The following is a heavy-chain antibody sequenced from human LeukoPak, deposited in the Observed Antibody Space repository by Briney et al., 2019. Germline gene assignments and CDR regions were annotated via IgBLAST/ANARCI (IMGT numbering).Heavy chain of an antibody. V-gene: IGHV5-51*01. J-gene: IGHJ4*02. D-gene: IGHD1-7*01. CDR1: GSTFTKYW. CDR3: ARQRYNWNYVGDY. CDR2: IQPGDSDT. Sequence: GGPLQFPGQSPGSTFTKYWIAWVRRAPGKGLEWMGLIQPGDSDTSYSQSFQGQVTISADKSISTAYLQWSSLKASDTAMYYCARQRYNWNYVGDYWGQGTLVTVSS.